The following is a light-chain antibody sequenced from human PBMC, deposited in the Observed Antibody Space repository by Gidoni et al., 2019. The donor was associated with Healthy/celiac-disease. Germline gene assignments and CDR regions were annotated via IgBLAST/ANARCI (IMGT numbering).Light chain of an antibody. V-gene: IGLV3-21*02. CDR3: QVWDSSSVI. CDR2: DDG. J-gene: IGLJ2*01. CDR1: NIGSKS. Sequence: SYVLTLPPSVSVAPGQTATITCGGNNIGSKSVHWYQQKPGQAPVLVVYDDGDRPSGIPERFSGSNSGNTATLTISRVEAGDEADYYCQVWDSSSVIFGGGTTLTVL.